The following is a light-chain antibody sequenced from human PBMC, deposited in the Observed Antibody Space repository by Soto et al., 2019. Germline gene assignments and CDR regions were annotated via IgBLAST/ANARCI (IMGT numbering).Light chain of an antibody. V-gene: IGKV1-5*01. CDR2: GAS. CDR3: QQCHRYLT. CDR1: ESMSNC. J-gene: IGKJ1*01. Sequence: DIQITQSPSSLSTSVGDRVTITCRASESMSNCLAWYQQKPGKAPKLLISGASSLQSGVPSRFSGSASGTEFTLTISSLQPDDIATYYCQQCHRYLTFGQGTKVDI.